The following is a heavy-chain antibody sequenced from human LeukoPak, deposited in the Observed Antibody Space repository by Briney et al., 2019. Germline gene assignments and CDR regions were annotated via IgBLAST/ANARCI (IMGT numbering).Heavy chain of an antibody. CDR1: GYNFTSYW. D-gene: IGHD2-2*01. J-gene: IGHJ3*02. V-gene: IGHV5-51*01. CDR2: IFPGDSDT. Sequence: GESLKISCKGSGYNFTSYWIAWVRQIPGEGLEWMGIIFPGDSDTRYSPSFQGQVTMSADKSVNTAYLQWSGLKASDTGIYYCARGDHQNSCLGYCSVPSCCADAFDIWGQGTMVTVSS. CDR3: ARGDHQNSCLGYCSVPSCCADAFDI.